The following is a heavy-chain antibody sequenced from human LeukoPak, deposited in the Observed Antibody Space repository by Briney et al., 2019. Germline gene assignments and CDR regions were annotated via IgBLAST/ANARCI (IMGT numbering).Heavy chain of an antibody. CDR3: ARGDYYFDI. CDR1: GGXISSNY. J-gene: IGHJ4*02. V-gene: IGHV4-59*08. Sequence: PSETLSLTCTVSGGXISSNYCSWIRQPPGKGLEWIGYIYYTGSTIYNPSLKGRVSVSLDTSKNQFSLRLSSVTAADTAVYYCARGDYYFDIWGQGTLVTVSS. CDR2: IYYTGST. D-gene: IGHD2-21*02.